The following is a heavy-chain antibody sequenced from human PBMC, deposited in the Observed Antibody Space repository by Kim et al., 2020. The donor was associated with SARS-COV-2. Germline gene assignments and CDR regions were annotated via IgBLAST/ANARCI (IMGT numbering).Heavy chain of an antibody. Sequence: SETLSLTCTVSGGSISSYYWSWIRQPPGKGLEWIGYIYYSGSTNYNPSLKSRVTISVDTSKNQFSLKLSSVTAADTAVYYCARMGGITMVRGVTQRPWFHPWGQGTLGTVSS. CDR1: GGSISSYY. J-gene: IGHJ5*02. V-gene: IGHV4-59*01. D-gene: IGHD3-10*01. CDR3: ARMGGITMVRGVTQRPWFHP. CDR2: IYYSGST.